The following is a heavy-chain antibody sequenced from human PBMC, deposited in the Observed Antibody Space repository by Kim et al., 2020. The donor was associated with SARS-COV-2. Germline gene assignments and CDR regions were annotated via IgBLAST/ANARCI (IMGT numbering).Heavy chain of an antibody. Sequence: VKGRFTISRDNSKNTLYLQMNSLRAEDTAVYYCAKIAARPGLLYRGEFDYWGQGTLVTVSS. V-gene: IGHV3-23*01. D-gene: IGHD6-6*01. CDR3: AKIAARPGLLYRGEFDY. J-gene: IGHJ4*02.